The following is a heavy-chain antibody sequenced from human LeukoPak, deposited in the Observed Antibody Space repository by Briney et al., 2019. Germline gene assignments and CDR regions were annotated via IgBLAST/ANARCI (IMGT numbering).Heavy chain of an antibody. Sequence: HPGGSLRLSCAASGFTFSSYAMSWVRQAPGKGLEWVSAISGSGGSTYYADSVKGRFTISRDNSKNTLYLQMNSLRAEDTAVYYCAKDLLGGYSPNNDYWGQGTLVTVSS. J-gene: IGHJ4*02. D-gene: IGHD3-22*01. V-gene: IGHV3-23*01. CDR3: AKDLLGGYSPNNDY. CDR1: GFTFSSYA. CDR2: ISGSGGST.